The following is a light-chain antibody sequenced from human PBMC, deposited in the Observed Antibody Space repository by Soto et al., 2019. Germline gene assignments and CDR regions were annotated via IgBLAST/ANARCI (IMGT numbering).Light chain of an antibody. J-gene: IGLJ1*01. CDR2: SNN. CDR1: SSNIGSNT. V-gene: IGLV1-44*01. CDR3: AAWDDSLNGYG. Sequence: QSALTQPPSASGTPGQRVTISCSGSSSNIGSNTVNWYQQLPGTAPKLLIYSNNQRPSGVPDRFSGSKSGTSASLAISGLQSEDEADYYCAAWDDSLNGYGFGTGAK.